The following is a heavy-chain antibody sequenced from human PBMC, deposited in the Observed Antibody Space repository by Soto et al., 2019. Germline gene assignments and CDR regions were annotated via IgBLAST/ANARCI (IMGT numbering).Heavy chain of an antibody. V-gene: IGHV4-30-4*01. CDR3: VRSRQMESGNDYGLDV. D-gene: IGHD1-1*01. CDR2: YHSGGST. CDR1: GVSLNTADTW. Sequence: QVQLQESGSGLVKPSQSLSLTCTVSGVSLNTADTWWSWIRQSPGKGLEFIGYYHSGGSTYYAPSFRGRVIISAATSNSQFSLKLSSVTVADTAVYFCVRSRQMESGNDYGLDVWGQGTTVTVSS. J-gene: IGHJ6*02.